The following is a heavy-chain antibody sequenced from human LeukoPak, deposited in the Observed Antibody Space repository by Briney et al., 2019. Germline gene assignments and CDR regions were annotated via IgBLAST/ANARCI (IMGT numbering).Heavy chain of an antibody. CDR3: ARGSF. CDR2: ITTSSSYM. V-gene: IGHV3-21*01. D-gene: IGHD2-15*01. J-gene: IGHJ4*02. Sequence: GGSLRLSCAASGFAFSTYNMSWVRQDPGKGLEWVSSITTSSSYMSYADSVKGRFTISRDNAKNSLYLQMNSLRAEDTAVYYCARGSFWGQGTLVTVSS. CDR1: GFAFSTYN.